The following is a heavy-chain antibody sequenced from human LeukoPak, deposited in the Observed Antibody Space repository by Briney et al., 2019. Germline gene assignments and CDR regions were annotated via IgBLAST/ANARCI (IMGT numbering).Heavy chain of an antibody. J-gene: IGHJ3*02. V-gene: IGHV3-48*02. Sequence: PGGSLRLSCAASGFTFSSYSMNWVRQAPGKGLEWVSYISSSSSIIYYADSVKGRFTISRDNVKNSLYLQMNSLRDEDTAVYYCARTYYDSSGYYSAFDIWGQGTMVTVSS. CDR1: GFTFSSYS. D-gene: IGHD3-22*01. CDR3: ARTYYDSSGYYSAFDI. CDR2: ISSSSSII.